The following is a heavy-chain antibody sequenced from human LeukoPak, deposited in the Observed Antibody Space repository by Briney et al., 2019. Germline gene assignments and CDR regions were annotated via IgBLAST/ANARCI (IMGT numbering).Heavy chain of an antibody. Sequence: ASVKVSCKASGYTFTSYGLSWVRQAPGQGLEWMGWISAYNGNTNYAQKLQGRVTMTTDTSTSTAYMELRSLRSDDTAVYYCARVYYYGSVPFYYYYGMDVWGQGTTVTVSS. D-gene: IGHD3-10*01. CDR3: ARVYYYGSVPFYYYYGMDV. J-gene: IGHJ6*02. CDR1: GYTFTSYG. CDR2: ISAYNGNT. V-gene: IGHV1-18*01.